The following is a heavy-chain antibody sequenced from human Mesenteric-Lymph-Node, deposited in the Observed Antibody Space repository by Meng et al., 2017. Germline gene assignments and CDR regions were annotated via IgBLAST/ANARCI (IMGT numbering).Heavy chain of an antibody. Sequence: QVQLQESGPGLVQPSQTLSLTCTVSGGSISSGDSFWGWIRQPPGKGLEWIGYIYYSGSTYSNASLKSRVTISIDRSKNQFSLKLSSVTAADTAVYYCARDRKHYGERGWFDPWGQGTLVTVSS. V-gene: IGHV4-30-4*01. CDR3: ARDRKHYGERGWFDP. D-gene: IGHD4-17*01. J-gene: IGHJ5*02. CDR1: GGSISSGDSF. CDR2: IYYSGST.